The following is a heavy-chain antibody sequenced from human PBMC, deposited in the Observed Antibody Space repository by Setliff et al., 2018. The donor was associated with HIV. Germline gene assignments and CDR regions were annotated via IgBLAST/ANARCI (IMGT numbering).Heavy chain of an antibody. CDR3: ATRPRIAARPFDY. CDR2: IFHSGDT. CDR1: GVSVGSGDYY. V-gene: IGHV4-31*03. D-gene: IGHD6-6*01. J-gene: IGHJ4*02. Sequence: SETLSLTCSVSGVSVGSGDYYWHWIRQHPEKALEWIGYIFHSGDTYYNPSLKSRISVSVDASKNQFSLELTSLTAADTAVYYCATRPRIAARPFDYWGQGMLVTVSS.